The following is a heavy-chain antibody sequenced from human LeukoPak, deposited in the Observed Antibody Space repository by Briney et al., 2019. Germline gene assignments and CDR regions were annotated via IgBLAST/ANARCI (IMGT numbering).Heavy chain of an antibody. D-gene: IGHD1-26*01. Sequence: SQTLSLTCAISGDSVSSNSATWNWIRQSPSRGLEWLGRTYYRSKWYKYYAVSVKGRITINPDTSKNQFSLQLNSVTPEDTAVYFCARDPVGGSTIFDCWGQGTLVTVSS. CDR1: GDSVSSNSAT. V-gene: IGHV6-1*01. J-gene: IGHJ4*02. CDR2: TYYRSKWYK. CDR3: ARDPVGGSTIFDC.